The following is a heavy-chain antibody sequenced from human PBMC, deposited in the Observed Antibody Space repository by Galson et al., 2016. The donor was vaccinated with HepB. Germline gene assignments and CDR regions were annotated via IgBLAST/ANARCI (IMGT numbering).Heavy chain of an antibody. D-gene: IGHD6-13*01. J-gene: IGHJ4*02. CDR2: IYWDDDK. Sequence: PALVKPTQTLTLTCTISGVSLRSTEADVGWIRQPPGKALEWLALIYWDDDKRYSPSLKSRLTITKDTSKNQVVLTMTNLDPVDTATYYCAHRASAGTRTPYFDDWGQGTLVTVSS. CDR1: GVSLRSTEAD. CDR3: AHRASAGTRTPYFDD. V-gene: IGHV2-5*02.